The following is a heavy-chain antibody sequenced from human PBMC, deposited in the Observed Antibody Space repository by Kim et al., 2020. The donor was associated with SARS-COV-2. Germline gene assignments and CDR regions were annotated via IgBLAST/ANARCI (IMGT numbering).Heavy chain of an antibody. J-gene: IGHJ6*01. D-gene: IGHD3-10*01. CDR3: GRDSLHGSALPVYYGMAV. CDR2: IKQDGRNT. Sequence: GGSLRLSCAASGFTFWNHWMTWVRLPPGKGLECVASIKQDGRNTYKLALWKGRSPISEKNAKNYLPLQMNTPRPEDTAAYYWGRDSLHGSALPVYYGMAV. CDR1: GFTFWNHW. V-gene: IGHV3-7*03.